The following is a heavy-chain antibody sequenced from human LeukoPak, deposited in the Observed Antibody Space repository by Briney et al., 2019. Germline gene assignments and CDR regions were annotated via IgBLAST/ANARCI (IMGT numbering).Heavy chain of an antibody. D-gene: IGHD3-3*02. CDR1: GYTFRQYS. V-gene: IGHV1-18*01. CDR2: VSPSHTTR. Sequence: ASVKVSCKASGYTFRQYSISWVRQAPGKGFEWMGGVSPSHTTRVSAQAFKGRVTMTADTNTNTVSMELRSLRFDDTAVYFCARDYILPLETDNGDGFAIWGQGTVVTVSS. J-gene: IGHJ3*02. CDR3: ARDYILPLETDNGDGFAI.